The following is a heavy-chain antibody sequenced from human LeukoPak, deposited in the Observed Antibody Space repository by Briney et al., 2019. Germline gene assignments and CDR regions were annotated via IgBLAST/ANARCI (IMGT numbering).Heavy chain of an antibody. CDR2: INPNSGVT. CDR1: GNTFTGYY. J-gene: IGHJ4*02. Sequence: ASVKVSCKASGNTFTGYYMHWVRQAPGQGLEWMGWINPNSGVTNHAQKFQDRVTMTRDTSISTAYMELSRLRSDDTGVYYCATSTGTTCSDYWGQGTLVTVSS. V-gene: IGHV1-2*02. CDR3: ATSTGTTCSDY. D-gene: IGHD1-1*01.